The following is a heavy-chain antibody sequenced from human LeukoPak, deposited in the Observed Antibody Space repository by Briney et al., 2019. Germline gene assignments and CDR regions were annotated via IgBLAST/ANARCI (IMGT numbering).Heavy chain of an antibody. Sequence: GASVKVSCKASGGTFSSYAISWVRQAPGQGLEWMGGIIPIFGTANYAQKFQGRVTITADESTSTAYMELSSLRSEDTAVYYRAFPLWYYYDSSGAPFGYWGQGTLVTVSS. CDR3: AFPLWYYYDSSGAPFGY. D-gene: IGHD3-22*01. V-gene: IGHV1-69*13. J-gene: IGHJ4*02. CDR2: IIPIFGTA. CDR1: GGTFSSYA.